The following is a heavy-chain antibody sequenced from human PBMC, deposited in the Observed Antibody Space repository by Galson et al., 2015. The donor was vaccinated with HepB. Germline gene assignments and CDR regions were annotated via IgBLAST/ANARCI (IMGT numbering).Heavy chain of an antibody. CDR1: GGTFSSYA. V-gene: IGHV1-69*10. Sequence: SVKVSCKASGGTFSSYAISWVRQAPGQGLEWMGGIIPIFGIANYAQKFQGRVTTTADKSTSTAYMELSSLRSEDTAVYYCAREGYCSGGSCYSGTGAFDIWGQGTMVTVSS. J-gene: IGHJ3*02. CDR2: IIPIFGIA. D-gene: IGHD2-15*01. CDR3: AREGYCSGGSCYSGTGAFDI.